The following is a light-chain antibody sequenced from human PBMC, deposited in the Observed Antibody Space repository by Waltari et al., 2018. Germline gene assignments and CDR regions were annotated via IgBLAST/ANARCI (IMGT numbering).Light chain of an antibody. V-gene: IGLV1-47*01. J-gene: IGLJ3*02. Sequence: QSVLTQPPSASGAPGQWVTISCSGSTSNIGNNYVYWYQKLPGTAPKLLVSMNDWLPSGVPDRYSGSKSGTSASLAISGLLSEDEADYYCASWDGALTGVVFGGGTRLTVL. CDR2: MND. CDR1: TSNIGNNY. CDR3: ASWDGALTGVV.